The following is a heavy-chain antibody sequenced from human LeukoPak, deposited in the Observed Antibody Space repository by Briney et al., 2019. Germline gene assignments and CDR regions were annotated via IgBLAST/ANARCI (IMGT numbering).Heavy chain of an antibody. D-gene: IGHD6-13*01. CDR3: ARGVGSSWYYNWFDP. CDR2: INHSGST. J-gene: IGHJ5*02. Sequence: SETLSLTCAVYGGSFSGYYWSWVRQPPGKGLEWIGEINHSGSTNYNPSLKSRVTISVDTSKNQFSLKLSSVTAADTAVYYCARGVGSSWYYNWFDPWGQGTLVTVSS. V-gene: IGHV4-34*01. CDR1: GGSFSGYY.